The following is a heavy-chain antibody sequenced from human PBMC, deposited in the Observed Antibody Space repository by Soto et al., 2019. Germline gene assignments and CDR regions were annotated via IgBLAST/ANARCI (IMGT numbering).Heavy chain of an antibody. J-gene: IGHJ4*02. V-gene: IGHV3-30-3*01. CDR1: GFTFSSYA. Sequence: QVQLVESGGGVVQPGRSLRLSCAASGFTFSSYAMHWVRQAPGKGLEWVAVISYDGSNKYYADSVKGRFTISRDNSKNTLYLQMNSLRAEATAVYYCARVGGNPGYWGQGTLVTFSS. CDR3: ARVGGNPGY. D-gene: IGHD2-15*01. CDR2: ISYDGSNK.